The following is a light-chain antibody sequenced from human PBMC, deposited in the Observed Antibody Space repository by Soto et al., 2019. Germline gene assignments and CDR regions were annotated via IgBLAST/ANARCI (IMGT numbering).Light chain of an antibody. J-gene: IGKJ1*01. CDR2: DAS. CDR3: QQRSNWPRP. CDR1: QSVSSN. Sequence: EIVKTNSHATLSVSPVEISPLSDIASQSVSSNLAWYNQKPGQAPRLLIYDASNRATGIPARFSASGSGTDFNLTISSIEPEDVAVYYCQQRSNWPRPFGQ. V-gene: IGKV3-11*01.